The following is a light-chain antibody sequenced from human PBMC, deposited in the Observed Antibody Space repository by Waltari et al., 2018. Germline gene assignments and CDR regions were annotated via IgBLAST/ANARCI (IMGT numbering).Light chain of an antibody. CDR1: SSNIGSNT. CDR3: AAWDDSLNGLMV. CDR2: SNK. Sequence: QSVLTQPPSASGTPGQRFTISCSGSSSNIGSNTVNLYHQPPGTAPKLLIYSNKQRPAGVPDRFAGYKSGTSASLAISGLQSEDEADYYCAAWDDSLNGLMVFGGGTKLTVL. V-gene: IGLV1-44*01. J-gene: IGLJ2*01.